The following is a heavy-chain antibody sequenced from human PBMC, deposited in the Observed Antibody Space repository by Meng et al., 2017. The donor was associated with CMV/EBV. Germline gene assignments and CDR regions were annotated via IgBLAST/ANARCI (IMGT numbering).Heavy chain of an antibody. CDR2: ISAYNENT. J-gene: IGHJ5*02. Sequence: YKASCYTFTNYGISWVRQAHGQGLEWMGWISAYNENTNYAQKLQGRVTMTTDTSTTTAYMELRSLRSDDTAVYYCARAHLGDWFDPWGQGTLVTVSS. CDR3: ARAHLGDWFDP. CDR1: CYTFTNYG. D-gene: IGHD2-15*01. V-gene: IGHV1-18*01.